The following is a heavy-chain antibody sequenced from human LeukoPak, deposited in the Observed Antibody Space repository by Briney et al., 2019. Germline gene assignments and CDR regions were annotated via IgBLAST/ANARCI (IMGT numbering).Heavy chain of an antibody. CDR2: ISSSGSTI. V-gene: IGHV3-48*04. Sequence: GGSLRLSCAASGFTFSSYSMNWVRQAPGKGLEGVSYISSSGSTIYYADSVKGRFTISRDNAKNSLYLQMNSLRAEDTAVYYCASIITMVRGVPAGAFDIWGQGTMVTVSS. CDR1: GFTFSSYS. CDR3: ASIITMVRGVPAGAFDI. J-gene: IGHJ3*02. D-gene: IGHD3-10*01.